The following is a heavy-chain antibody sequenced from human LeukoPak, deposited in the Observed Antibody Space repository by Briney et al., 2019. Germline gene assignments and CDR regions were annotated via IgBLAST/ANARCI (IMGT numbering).Heavy chain of an antibody. CDR1: GYTFTSYD. CDR2: MNPNSGNT. CDR3: ARGYDFWSGYYNY. V-gene: IGHV1-8*01. D-gene: IGHD3-3*01. Sequence: GASVKVSCKASGYTFTSYDINWVRQATGQGLEWMGWMNPNSGNTGYAQKFQGRVTITADESTSTAYMELSSLRSEDTAVYYCARGYDFWSGYYNYWGQGTLVTVSS. J-gene: IGHJ4*02.